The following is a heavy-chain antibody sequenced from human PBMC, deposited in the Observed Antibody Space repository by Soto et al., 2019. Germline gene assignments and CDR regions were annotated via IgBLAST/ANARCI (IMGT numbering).Heavy chain of an antibody. Sequence: EVQLVESGGGLVQPGGSLKLSCAASEFTFSQYWIHWVRQAPGKGLVWVSRVNGDGSATNYADSVKGRFTISRDNAKNTVYLQMNSLRAEDTAVYYCARDTSYAMDVWGQGTTVTVS. CDR1: EFTFSQYW. D-gene: IGHD2-2*01. J-gene: IGHJ6*02. CDR3: ARDTSYAMDV. V-gene: IGHV3-74*01. CDR2: VNGDGSAT.